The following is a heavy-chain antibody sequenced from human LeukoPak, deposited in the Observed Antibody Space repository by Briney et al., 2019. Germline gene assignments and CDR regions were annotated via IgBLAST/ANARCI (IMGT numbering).Heavy chain of an antibody. CDR3: ASRDYSSGWYAY. CDR2: IYYSGST. CDR1: GGSIGSYY. V-gene: IGHV4-59*12. D-gene: IGHD6-19*01. J-gene: IGHJ4*02. Sequence: SETLSLTCTVSGGSIGSYYWSWIRQPPGKGLEWIGYIYYSGSTNYNPSLKSRVTISVDTSKNQFSLKLSSVTAADTAIYYCASRDYSSGWYAYWGQGTLVTVSS.